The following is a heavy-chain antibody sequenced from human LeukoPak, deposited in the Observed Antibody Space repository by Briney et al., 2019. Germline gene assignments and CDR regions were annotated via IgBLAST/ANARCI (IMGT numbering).Heavy chain of an antibody. D-gene: IGHD4-17*01. CDR2: ISYDGSNK. Sequence: GRSLRLSCAASGFTFSSYAMHWVRQAPGKGLEWVAVISYDGSNKYYADSVKGRFTISRDNSKNTLYLQMNSLRAEDTAVYYCARETTVTHFDYWGQGTLVTVSS. J-gene: IGHJ4*02. V-gene: IGHV3-30-3*01. CDR1: GFTFSSYA. CDR3: ARETTVTHFDY.